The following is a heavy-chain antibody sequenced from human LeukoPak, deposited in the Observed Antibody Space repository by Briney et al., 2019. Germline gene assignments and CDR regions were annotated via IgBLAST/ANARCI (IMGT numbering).Heavy chain of an antibody. D-gene: IGHD6-13*01. Sequence: GASVKVSCKASGYTFTGYYMHWVRQAPGQGLEWMGWISAYNGNTNYAQKLQGRVTTTTDTSTSTAYMELRSLRSDDTAVYYCARDFSYSSSWSTFDYWGQGTLVTVSS. J-gene: IGHJ4*02. CDR1: GYTFTGYY. CDR2: ISAYNGNT. CDR3: ARDFSYSSSWSTFDY. V-gene: IGHV1-18*04.